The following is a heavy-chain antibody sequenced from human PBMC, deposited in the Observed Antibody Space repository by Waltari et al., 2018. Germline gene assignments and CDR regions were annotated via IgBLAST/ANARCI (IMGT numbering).Heavy chain of an antibody. D-gene: IGHD6-19*01. CDR3: AKEDIAVAGDAFEF. CDR1: AFAFRTYG. CDR2: ISYDGSNK. J-gene: IGHJ3*01. Sequence: QVQLAESGGGVVQPGRSLRLSCADSAFAFRTYGLHWVRQAPGKGLEWLAVISYDGSNKLYADSVKGRFTLSRDNSKNTLFLQMNSLRAEDTAVYYCAKEDIAVAGDAFEFWGQGTMVIVSS. V-gene: IGHV3-30*18.